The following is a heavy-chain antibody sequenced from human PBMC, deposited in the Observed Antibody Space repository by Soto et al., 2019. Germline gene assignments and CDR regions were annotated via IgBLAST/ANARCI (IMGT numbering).Heavy chain of an antibody. V-gene: IGHV3-21*01. CDR1: GFTFNNYV. D-gene: IGHD1-26*01. CDR3: ARSYIPYYYYGMDV. CDR2: ISSSSSYI. Sequence: GGSLRLSCAASGFTFNNYVVNWVRQAPGKGLEWVSSISSSSSYIYYADSVKGRFTISRDNAKNSLYLQMNSLRAEDTAVYYCARSYIPYYYYGMDVWGQGTTVTVSS. J-gene: IGHJ6*02.